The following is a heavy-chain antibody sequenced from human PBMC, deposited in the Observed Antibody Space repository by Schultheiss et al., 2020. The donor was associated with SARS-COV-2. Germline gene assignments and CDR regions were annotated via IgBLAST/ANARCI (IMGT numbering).Heavy chain of an antibody. CDR2: ISYDGSNK. Sequence: GGSLRLSCAASGFTFSSYSMNWVRQAPGKGLEWVAVISYDGSNKYYADSVKGRFTISRDNSKNTLYLQMNSLRAEDTAVYYCARDPYGGNSYYYYYGMDVWGQGTTVTVSS. J-gene: IGHJ6*02. CDR3: ARDPYGGNSYYYYYGMDV. D-gene: IGHD4-23*01. V-gene: IGHV3-30*03. CDR1: GFTFSSYS.